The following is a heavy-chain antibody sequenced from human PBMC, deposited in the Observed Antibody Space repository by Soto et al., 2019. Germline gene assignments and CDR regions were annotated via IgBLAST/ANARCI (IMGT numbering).Heavy chain of an antibody. Sequence: EVQLVESGGGLVKPGGSLRLSCAASGFTFSSYSMNWVRQAPGKGLEWVSSISSSSSYIYYADSVKGRFTISRDNAKNSLYLQMNSLRAEDTAVYYCARVKEKDIVVVPAAMRQAFDIWGQGTMVTVSS. CDR3: ARVKEKDIVVVPAAMRQAFDI. CDR2: ISSSSSYI. CDR1: GFTFSSYS. J-gene: IGHJ3*02. D-gene: IGHD2-2*01. V-gene: IGHV3-21*01.